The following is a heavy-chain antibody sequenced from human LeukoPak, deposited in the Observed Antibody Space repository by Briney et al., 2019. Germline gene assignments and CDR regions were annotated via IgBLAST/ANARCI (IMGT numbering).Heavy chain of an antibody. CDR2: ISYDGSNK. CDR1: RFTFSRFP. J-gene: IGHJ4*02. Sequence: GGSLSLSCAASRFTFSRFPMHWVRQAPGKGLEWVAVISYDGSNKYYADSVKGRFTISRDNSKNTLYLQMNSLRAEDTAVYYCARDARRYDSSGYYAYWGQGTLVTVSS. CDR3: ARDARRYDSSGYYAY. V-gene: IGHV3-30-3*01. D-gene: IGHD3-22*01.